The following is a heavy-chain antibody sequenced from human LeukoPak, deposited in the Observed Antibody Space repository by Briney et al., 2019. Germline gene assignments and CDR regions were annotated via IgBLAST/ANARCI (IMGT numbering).Heavy chain of an antibody. CDR3: AREIDYYDSSGPPPYFDY. D-gene: IGHD3-22*01. CDR2: ISSSSSYI. J-gene: IGHJ4*02. V-gene: IGHV3-21*01. Sequence: GGSLRLSCAASGFTFSSYSMNWVRQAPGKGLEWVSSISSSSSYIYYADSVKGRFTISRGNAKNSLYLQMNSLRAEDTAVYYCAREIDYYDSSGPPPYFDYWGQGTLVTVSS. CDR1: GFTFSSYS.